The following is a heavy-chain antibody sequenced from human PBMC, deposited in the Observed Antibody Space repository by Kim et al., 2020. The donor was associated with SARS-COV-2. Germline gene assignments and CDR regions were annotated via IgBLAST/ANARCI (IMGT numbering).Heavy chain of an antibody. Sequence: GGSLRLSCAASGFTVSSNYMSWVRQAPGKGLEWVSVIYSGGSTYYAASVKGRFTISRDNSKNTLYLQMNSLGAEDTAVYYCARGFVATIHPRDYWGQGTLVTVSS. CDR3: ARGFVATIHPRDY. V-gene: IGHV3-53*01. CDR2: IYSGGST. D-gene: IGHD5-12*01. J-gene: IGHJ4*02. CDR1: GFTVSSNY.